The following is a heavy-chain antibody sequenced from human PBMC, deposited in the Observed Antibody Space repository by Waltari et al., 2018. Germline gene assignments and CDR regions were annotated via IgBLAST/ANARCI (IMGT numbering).Heavy chain of an antibody. J-gene: IGHJ2*01. Sequence: QLQLQESGPRLVKPSESLSLTCSVSGDSVTNTDHYWGWVRQSPGKGLEWIGSIQFSGMTYYKPSLSSRLTIAVDTSKNRFSLSLTSMTVADAAVYYCVRRPLDWQFDVWGRGTLVSVSS. CDR1: GDSVTNTDHY. CDR2: IQFSGMT. V-gene: IGHV4-39*01. CDR3: VRRPLDWQFDV.